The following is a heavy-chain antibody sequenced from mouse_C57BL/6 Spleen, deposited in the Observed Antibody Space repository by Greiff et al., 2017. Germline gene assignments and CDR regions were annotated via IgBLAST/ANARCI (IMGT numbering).Heavy chain of an antibody. Sequence: QVQLQQSGAELARTGASVKLSCKASGYTFTSYGISWVKQRTGQGLEWIGEIYPRSGNTYYNEKFKGKATLTADKSSSTAYMELRSLTSEDSAVYFCAREDGRIAYWGQGTLVTVSA. D-gene: IGHD2-3*01. V-gene: IGHV1-81*01. CDR1: GYTFTSYG. CDR3: AREDGRIAY. CDR2: IYPRSGNT. J-gene: IGHJ3*01.